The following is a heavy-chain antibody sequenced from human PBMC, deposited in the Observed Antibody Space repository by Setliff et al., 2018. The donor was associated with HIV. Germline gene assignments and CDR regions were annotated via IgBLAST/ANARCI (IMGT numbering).Heavy chain of an antibody. V-gene: IGHV3-33*06. CDR1: GFTFSSYG. CDR3: AKRVNGFDP. J-gene: IGHJ5*02. D-gene: IGHD3-10*01. Sequence: PGGSLRLSCAASGFTFSSYGMHWVRQAPGKGLEWVAVIWYDGSNKYYADSVKGRFTISRDNSKNTLYLQMNSLRAEDTAVYYCAKRVNGFDPWGQGILVTVSS. CDR2: IWYDGSNK.